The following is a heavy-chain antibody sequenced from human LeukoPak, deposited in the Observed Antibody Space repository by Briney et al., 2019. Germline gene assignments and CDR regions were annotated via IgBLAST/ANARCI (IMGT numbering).Heavy chain of an antibody. J-gene: IGHJ4*02. CDR1: GFTFSSYS. CDR2: ISSSSSYI. D-gene: IGHD3-10*01. V-gene: IGHV3-21*01. CDR3: AREGSGSPDFDY. Sequence: PGGSLRLSCAASGFTFSSYSVNWVRQAPGKGLEWVSSISSSSSYIYYADSVKGRFTISRDNAKNSLYLQMNSLRAEDTAVYYCAREGSGSPDFDYWGQGTLVTVYS.